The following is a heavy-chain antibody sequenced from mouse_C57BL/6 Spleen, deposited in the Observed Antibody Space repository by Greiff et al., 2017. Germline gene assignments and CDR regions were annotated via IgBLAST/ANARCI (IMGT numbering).Heavy chain of an antibody. V-gene: IGHV14-2*01. CDR2: IDPEDGET. Sequence: EVKLQESGAELVKPGASVKLSCTASGFNIKDYYMHWVKQRTEQGLEWIGRIDPEDGETKYAPKFQGKATLTADTSSNTAYLQLSSLTSEDTAVDYCARAEYDGDYYAMDYWGQGTSVTVSS. D-gene: IGHD2-4*01. CDR1: GFNIKDYY. J-gene: IGHJ4*01. CDR3: ARAEYDGDYYAMDY.